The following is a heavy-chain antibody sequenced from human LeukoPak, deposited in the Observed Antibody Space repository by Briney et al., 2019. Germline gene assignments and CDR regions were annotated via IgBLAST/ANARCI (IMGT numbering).Heavy chain of an antibody. CDR3: ARRSRGWFDP. Sequence: NSSETLSLTCAVYGGSFSGYYWSWIRQPPGKGLEWIGEIYHSGSTNYNPSLKSRVTISVDKSKNQFSLKLSSVTAADTAVYYCARRSRGWFDPWGQGTLVTVSS. CDR1: GGSFSGYY. V-gene: IGHV4-34*01. D-gene: IGHD3-10*01. CDR2: IYHSGST. J-gene: IGHJ5*02.